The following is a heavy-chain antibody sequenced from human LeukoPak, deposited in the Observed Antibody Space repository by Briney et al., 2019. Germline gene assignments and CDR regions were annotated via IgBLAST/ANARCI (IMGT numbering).Heavy chain of an antibody. V-gene: IGHV1-2*04. D-gene: IGHD2-2*01. CDR3: ARDGEYCSSTSCYRGDWFDP. J-gene: IGHJ5*02. CDR2: INPNSGGT. CDR1: GYTFTGYY. Sequence: ASVKVSCKASGYTFTGYYMHWVRQAPGQGLEWMGWINPNSGGTNYAQKFQGWVTMTRDTSISTAYMELSRLRSDDTAVYYCARDGEYCSSTSCYRGDWFDPWGQGTLVTVSS.